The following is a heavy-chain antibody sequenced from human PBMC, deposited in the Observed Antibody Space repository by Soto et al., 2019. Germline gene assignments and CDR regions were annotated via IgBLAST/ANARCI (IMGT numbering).Heavy chain of an antibody. V-gene: IGHV3-33*01. Sequence: QVQLVESGGGVVQPGRSLRLSCAASGFTFSSYGMHWVRQAPGKGLEWVAVIWYDGSNKYYADSVKGRFTISRDNSKNTLYLQMNSLRAEDTAVYYCARGFSSRMYYIDYWGQGTLVTVSS. CDR2: IWYDGSNK. CDR3: ARGFSSRMYYIDY. CDR1: GFTFSSYG. D-gene: IGHD6-6*01. J-gene: IGHJ4*02.